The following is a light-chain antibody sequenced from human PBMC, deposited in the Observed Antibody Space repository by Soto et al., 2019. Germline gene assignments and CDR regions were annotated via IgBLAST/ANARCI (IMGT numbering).Light chain of an antibody. CDR3: QQYGYSPNT. Sequence: EIILTQSPDTLSLSLGERATLSCRASRSINSRYLAWYQQKHDQAPRLLIYAASSRATGIPDRFSGSGSGTDFTLTITRLEPEDFAVYYCQQYGYSPNTFGQGTNLEIK. CDR1: RSINSRY. V-gene: IGKV3-20*01. CDR2: AAS. J-gene: IGKJ2*01.